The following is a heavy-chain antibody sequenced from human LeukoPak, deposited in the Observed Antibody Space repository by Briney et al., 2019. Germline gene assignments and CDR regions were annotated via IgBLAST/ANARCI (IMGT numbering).Heavy chain of an antibody. CDR1: GGSISSGSYY. CDR2: IYTSGST. V-gene: IGHV4-61*02. Sequence: PSETLSLTCTVSGGSISSGSYYWSWIRQPAGKGLEWIGRIYTSGSTNYNPSLKSRVTISVDTSKNQFSLKLSSVTAADTAVYYCAREGSTAAAGPTGGLDYWGQGTLVTVSS. J-gene: IGHJ4*02. CDR3: AREGSTAAAGPTGGLDY. D-gene: IGHD6-13*01.